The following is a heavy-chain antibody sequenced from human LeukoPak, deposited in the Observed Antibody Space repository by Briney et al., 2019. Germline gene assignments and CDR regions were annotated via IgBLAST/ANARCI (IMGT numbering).Heavy chain of an antibody. Sequence: SETLSLTCAVYGGSFSGYYWSWIRQPPGKGLEWIGEINHSGSTNHNPSLKSRVTISVDTSKNQFSLKLSSVTAADTAVYYCARGGLTMRTFDYWGQGTLVTVSS. V-gene: IGHV4-34*01. CDR3: ARGGLTMRTFDY. CDR1: GGSFSGYY. CDR2: INHSGST. J-gene: IGHJ4*02. D-gene: IGHD4/OR15-4a*01.